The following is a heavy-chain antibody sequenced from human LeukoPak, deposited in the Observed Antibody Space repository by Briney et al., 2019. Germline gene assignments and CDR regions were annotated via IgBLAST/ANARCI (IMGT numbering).Heavy chain of an antibody. J-gene: IGHJ4*02. CDR2: ISYDGGKK. Sequence: GGSLRLSCAASGAVSGFTLRSYAMHWFRQPPGQGLEWVAMISYDGGKKYYVDSVKGRFTISRDNSKNTAYLQMNSLRLEDTAVYYCVLGDNSGFSGFDCWGQGNLVTVSS. CDR3: VLGDNSGFSGFDC. CDR1: GAVSGFTLRSYA. V-gene: IGHV3-30*03. D-gene: IGHD6-19*01.